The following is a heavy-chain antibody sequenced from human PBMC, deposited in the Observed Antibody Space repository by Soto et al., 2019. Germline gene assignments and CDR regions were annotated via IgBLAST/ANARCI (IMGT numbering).Heavy chain of an antibody. CDR2: IYYSGST. D-gene: IGHD2-2*01. CDR3: ARVYQLQGEGNWFDP. V-gene: IGHV4-31*03. J-gene: IGHJ5*02. CDR1: GGSISSGGYY. Sequence: QVQLQESGPGLVKPSQTLSLTCTVSGGSISSGGYYWSWIRQHPGKGLEWIGYIYYSGSTYYNPSLKSRVTISVDPSKNQFSLKLSSVTAADPAVYYCARVYQLQGEGNWFDPWGQGTLVTVSS.